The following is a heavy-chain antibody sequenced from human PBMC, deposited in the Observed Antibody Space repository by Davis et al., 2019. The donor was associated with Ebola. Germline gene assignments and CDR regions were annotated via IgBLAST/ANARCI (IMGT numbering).Heavy chain of an antibody. Sequence: PGGSLRLSCGASGFTFSNYWMTWVRQAPGKGLEWVANIKQDGSDKYYVDSVKGRFTISRDNGKKSLYLQMNSLRAEDTAVYYCARDDRRLSYYYYGMDVWGQGTTVTVSS. V-gene: IGHV3-7*01. CDR1: GFTFSNYW. J-gene: IGHJ6*02. CDR2: IKQDGSDK. CDR3: ARDDRRLSYYYYGMDV. D-gene: IGHD6-25*01.